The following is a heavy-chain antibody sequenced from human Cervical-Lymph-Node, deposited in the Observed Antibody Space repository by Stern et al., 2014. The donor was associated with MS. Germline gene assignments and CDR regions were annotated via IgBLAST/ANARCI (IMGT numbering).Heavy chain of an antibody. CDR3: ARGRMYHFDS. J-gene: IGHJ4*02. D-gene: IGHD2-8*01. CDR2: IHYSGST. V-gene: IGHV4-59*01. Sequence: VQLVESGPGLVKPSESLSLTCTVSGGSITRYYCSWIRKSPGKGLEWIGYIHYSGSTAYNPSLKSRVTISVDSSKNQFSLRLSSATAADTAVYYCARGRMYHFDSWGQGTLVTVSS. CDR1: GGSITRYY.